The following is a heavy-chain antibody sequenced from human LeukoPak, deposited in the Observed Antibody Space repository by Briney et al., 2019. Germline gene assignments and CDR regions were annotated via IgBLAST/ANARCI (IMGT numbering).Heavy chain of an antibody. CDR3: ATSLGPLTEY. V-gene: IGHV3-30*03. CDR1: GFTFSSYG. J-gene: IGHJ4*02. CDR2: ISYDGSNK. Sequence: GGSLRLSCAASGFTFSSYGMHWVRQAPGKGLEWVAVISYDGSNKYYADSVKGRFTISRDNSKNTLYLQMNSLRAEDTAVYYCATSLGPLTEYWGQGTLVTVSS. D-gene: IGHD7-27*01.